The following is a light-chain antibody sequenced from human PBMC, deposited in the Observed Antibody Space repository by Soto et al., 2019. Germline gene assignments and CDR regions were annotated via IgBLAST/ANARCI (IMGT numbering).Light chain of an antibody. CDR2: GAS. CDR3: QQYNNWPIFT. Sequence: EIVMTQSPATLSVSPGERATLSCRASQSVSSKLAWYQQKPGQAPRLLIYGASTRATGIPARFSGSGSGTDFTLTIISLQSEDFAIYCCQQYNNWPIFTFGPGTKVDIK. V-gene: IGKV3-15*01. J-gene: IGKJ3*01. CDR1: QSVSSK.